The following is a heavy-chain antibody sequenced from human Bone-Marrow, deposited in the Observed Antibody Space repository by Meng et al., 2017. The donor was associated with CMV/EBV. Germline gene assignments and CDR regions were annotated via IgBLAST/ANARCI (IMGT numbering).Heavy chain of an antibody. Sequence: SGPTLVKPTQTLTLTCTFSGFSLSTSGVGVAWIRQSPGKAPEWLAVIYWNDDKRYSPSLRSRLTVTKETSKNQVVLTMTNMDPVDTGTYYCAHSEGFRIDNSYYYYYGMDVWGQGTTVTVSS. J-gene: IGHJ6*02. CDR3: AHSEGFRIDNSYYYYYGMDV. V-gene: IGHV2-5*01. CDR2: IYWNDDK. CDR1: GFSLSTSGVG. D-gene: IGHD1-1*01.